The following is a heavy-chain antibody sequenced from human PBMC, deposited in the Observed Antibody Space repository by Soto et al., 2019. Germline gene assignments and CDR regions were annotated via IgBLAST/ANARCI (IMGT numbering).Heavy chain of an antibody. CDR3: VRGFYYMDV. V-gene: IGHV3-13*01. J-gene: IGHJ6*03. Sequence: EVQLVESGGGWLQPGGSWRPSGGASGFTFGFYDMTWARQASGKGLEWVSGIGTGGDTYYAGSVKGRFTISRENARNSLYLQMKGLRAGDTAVYYCVRGFYYMDVWGKGTTVTVSS. CDR2: IGTGGDT. CDR1: GFTFGFYD.